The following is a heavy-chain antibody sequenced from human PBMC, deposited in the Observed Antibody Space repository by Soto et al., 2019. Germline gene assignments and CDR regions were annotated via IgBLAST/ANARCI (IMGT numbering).Heavy chain of an antibody. D-gene: IGHD1-1*01. CDR3: VRDGTKTLRDWFDP. CDR1: GASISGFY. Sequence: SAPLYLTCTVSGASISGFYWSWIRKSAGKGLEWIGRIYATGTTDYNPSLKSRVMMSVDTSKKQFSLKLRSVTAADTAVYYCVRDGTKTLRDWFDPWGQGISVTVSS. V-gene: IGHV4-4*07. J-gene: IGHJ5*02. CDR2: IYATGTT.